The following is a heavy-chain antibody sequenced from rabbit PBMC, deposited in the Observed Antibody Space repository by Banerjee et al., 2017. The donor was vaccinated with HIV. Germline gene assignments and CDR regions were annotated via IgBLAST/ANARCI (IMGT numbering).Heavy chain of an antibody. Sequence: QEQLVESGGGLVQPEGSLTLTCTASGLDFSSSYWICWVRQAPGKGLEWIGCIYAGSSGSTYYASWAKGRFTISKASSPTVTLQMTSLTAADTATYFCARNLGGSGWWFSLWGQGTLVTVS. J-gene: IGHJ4*01. V-gene: IGHV1S45*01. D-gene: IGHD1-1*01. CDR2: IYAGSSGST. CDR1: GLDFSSSYW. CDR3: ARNLGGSGWWFSL.